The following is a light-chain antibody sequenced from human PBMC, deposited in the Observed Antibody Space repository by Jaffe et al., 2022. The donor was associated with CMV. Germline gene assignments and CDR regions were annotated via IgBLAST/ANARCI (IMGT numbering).Light chain of an antibody. CDR1: QSISSW. V-gene: IGKV1-5*03. J-gene: IGKJ1*01. CDR3: QQYKSYPRT. CDR2: KAS. Sequence: DIQMTQSPSTLSASVGDRVTITCRASQSISSWLAWYQQKPGKAPKVLIYKASSLESGVPSRFSGSGSGTKFTLTISSLQADDFATYYCQQYKSYPRTFGQGTKVEIK.